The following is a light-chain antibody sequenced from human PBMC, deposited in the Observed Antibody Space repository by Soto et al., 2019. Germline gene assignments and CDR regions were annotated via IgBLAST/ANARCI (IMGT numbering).Light chain of an antibody. CDR1: QSISSY. V-gene: IGKV1-39*01. J-gene: IGKJ3*01. CDR3: QEAYSNPFT. CDR2: AAS. Sequence: DIQMTQSPSSLSASVGDRVTISCRASQSISSYLNWYQQRPGKAPKLLIYAASSLQSGVPSRISGSGSGTDFTLTISSPQPEDFATYYCQEAYSNPFTFGPGTKV.